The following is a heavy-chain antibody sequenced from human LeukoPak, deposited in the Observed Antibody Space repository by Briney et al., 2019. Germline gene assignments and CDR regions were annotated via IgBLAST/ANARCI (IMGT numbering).Heavy chain of an antibody. J-gene: IGHJ4*02. D-gene: IGHD3-22*01. V-gene: IGHV3-30*02. CDR1: GFTFSSYG. Sequence: PGGSLRLSCAASGFTFSSYGMHWVRQAPGKGLEWVAFIRYDGSNKYYADSVKGRFTISRDNSKNTLYLQMNSLRAEDTAVYYCAKDLYYYDSSGYYLGCDYWGQGTLVIFSS. CDR3: AKDLYYYDSSGYYLGCDY. CDR2: IRYDGSNK.